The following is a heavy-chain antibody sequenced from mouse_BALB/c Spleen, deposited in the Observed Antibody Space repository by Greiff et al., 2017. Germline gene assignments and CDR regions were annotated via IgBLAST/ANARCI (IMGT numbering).Heavy chain of an antibody. D-gene: IGHD4-1*01. J-gene: IGHJ2*01. CDR1: GYAFTNYL. CDR2: INPGSGGT. V-gene: IGHV1-54*01. Sequence: VQLQQSGAELVRPGTSVKVSCKASGYAFTNYLIEWVKQRPGQGLEWIGVINPGSGGTNYNEKFKGKATLTADKSSSTAYMQLSSLTSDDSAVYFCARKGELGLFDYWGQGTTLTVSS. CDR3: ARKGELGLFDY.